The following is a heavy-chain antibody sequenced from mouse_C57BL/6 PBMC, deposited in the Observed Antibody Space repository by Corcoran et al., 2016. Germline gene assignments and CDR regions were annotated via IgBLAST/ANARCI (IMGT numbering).Heavy chain of an antibody. CDR3: AREYYGSSPYFDY. CDR2: IYPGDGDT. CDR1: GYAFSSYW. Sequence: QVQLQQSGAELVKPGASVKISCKASGYAFSSYWMNWVKQRPGKGLEWIGQIYPGDGDTNYNGKFKGKATLTADKSSSTAYMQLSSLTSEDSAVYFCAREYYGSSPYFDYWGQGTTLTVSS. J-gene: IGHJ2*01. V-gene: IGHV1-80*01. D-gene: IGHD1-1*01.